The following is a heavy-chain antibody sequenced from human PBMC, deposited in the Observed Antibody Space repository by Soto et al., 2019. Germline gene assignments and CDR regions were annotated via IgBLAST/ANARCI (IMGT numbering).Heavy chain of an antibody. CDR2: ISAYNGNT. J-gene: IGHJ5*02. Sequence: GASVKVSCKASGYTFTSYGISWVRQAPGQGLEWMGWISAYNGNTNYAQKLQGRVTMTTDTSTSTAYMELRSLRSDDTAVYYCARVGRVTYYDFWSGGGWFDPWGQGTLVTVSS. V-gene: IGHV1-18*01. CDR1: GYTFTSYG. D-gene: IGHD3-3*01. CDR3: ARVGRVTYYDFWSGGGWFDP.